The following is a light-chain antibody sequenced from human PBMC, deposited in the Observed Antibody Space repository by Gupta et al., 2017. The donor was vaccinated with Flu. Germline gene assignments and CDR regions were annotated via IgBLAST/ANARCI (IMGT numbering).Light chain of an antibody. CDR2: QGS. CDR3: QAWDSTTVV. J-gene: IGLJ2*01. Sequence: SYELTQPPSVSVSAGQTASISCSGDELGDKYTFWYQQKADQSPVVVIYQGSKRPSGIPERFSGSSSGNTATLTISGTQAMDEADYYCQAWDSTTVVFGGGTKVTVL. V-gene: IGLV3-1*01. CDR1: ELGDKY.